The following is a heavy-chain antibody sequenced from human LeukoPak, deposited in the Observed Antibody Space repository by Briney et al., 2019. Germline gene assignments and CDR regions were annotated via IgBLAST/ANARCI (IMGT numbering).Heavy chain of an antibody. CDR2: IIPILGIA. CDR3: ARDAAYGDYGRARNWFDP. V-gene: IGHV1-69*04. Sequence: SVKVSCKASGGTFSSYAISWVRQAPGQGLEWMGRIIPILGIANYAQKFQGRVTITADKSTSTAYMELSSLRSEDTAVYYCARDAAYGDYGRARNWFDPWGQGTLVTASS. CDR1: GGTFSSYA. J-gene: IGHJ5*02. D-gene: IGHD4-17*01.